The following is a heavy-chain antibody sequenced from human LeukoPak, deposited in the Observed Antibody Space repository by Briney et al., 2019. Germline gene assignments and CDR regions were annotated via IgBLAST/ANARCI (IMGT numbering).Heavy chain of an antibody. CDR3: AYSTVVTRGYY. D-gene: IGHD4-23*01. J-gene: IGHJ4*02. CDR2: INHSGST. CDR1: GGSFSGYY. V-gene: IGHV4-34*01. Sequence: ETLSLTCAAYGGSFSGYYWSWIRQPPGKGLEWIGEINHSGSTKYNPSLKSRVTISVDTSKNQFSLKLSSVTAADTAVYYCAYSTVVTRGYYWGQGTLVTVSS.